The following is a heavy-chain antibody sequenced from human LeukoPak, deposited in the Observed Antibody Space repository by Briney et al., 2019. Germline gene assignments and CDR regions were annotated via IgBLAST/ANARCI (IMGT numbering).Heavy chain of an antibody. CDR3: ARGYSYGHFDY. Sequence: GGSLRLSCAASGFTFSSYAMSWVRQAPGKGLEWVSGIRGSGGSTSNADSVKGRFTISRDNSKNTLYLQMNSLRAEDTAVYYCARGYSYGHFDYWGQGTLVTVSS. CDR1: GFTFSSYA. CDR2: IRGSGGST. V-gene: IGHV3-23*01. J-gene: IGHJ4*02. D-gene: IGHD5-18*01.